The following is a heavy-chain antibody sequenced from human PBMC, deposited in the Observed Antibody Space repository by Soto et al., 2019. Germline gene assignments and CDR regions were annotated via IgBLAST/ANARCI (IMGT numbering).Heavy chain of an antibody. CDR1: GGSISSSSYY. D-gene: IGHD5-12*01. CDR2: IYYSGST. J-gene: IGHJ4*02. V-gene: IGHV4-39*01. CDR3: ARHGASGYDGRVDY. Sequence: QLQLQESGPGLVKPSETLSLTCTVSGGSISSSSYYWGWIRQPPGKGLEWIGSIYYSGSTYYNPSRKRRVTISVDPSKNQFSLKLSSVTAADTAVYYCARHGASGYDGRVDYWGQGTLVTVSS.